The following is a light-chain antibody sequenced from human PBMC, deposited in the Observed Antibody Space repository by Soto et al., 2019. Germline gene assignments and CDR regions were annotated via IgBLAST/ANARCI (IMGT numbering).Light chain of an antibody. V-gene: IGKV3-15*01. CDR2: GAS. J-gene: IGKJ1*01. CDR1: QSVSGN. CDR3: QQYNNWPPA. Sequence: EIVMTQSPATLSVSPGERATLSCRASQSVSGNLAWYQQKPGQAPRLLIYGASTRATGIPARFSGSGSGTEFNLTICSLQSEDFAVYYCQQYNNWPPAFGQGTKVEIK.